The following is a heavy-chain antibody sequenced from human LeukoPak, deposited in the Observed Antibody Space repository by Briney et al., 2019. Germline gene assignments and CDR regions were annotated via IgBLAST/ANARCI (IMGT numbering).Heavy chain of an antibody. Sequence: ASVKVSCKASGYTFTSYYMHWVRQAPGQGLECMGIINPSGGSTSYAQKFQGRVTMTRDTSTSTVYMELSSLRSEDTAVYYCARDRLRIEMATIGRINYYYNMDVWGQGTTVTVSS. J-gene: IGHJ6*02. V-gene: IGHV1-46*01. CDR1: GYTFTSYY. CDR2: INPSGGST. D-gene: IGHD5-24*01. CDR3: ARDRLRIEMATIGRINYYYNMDV.